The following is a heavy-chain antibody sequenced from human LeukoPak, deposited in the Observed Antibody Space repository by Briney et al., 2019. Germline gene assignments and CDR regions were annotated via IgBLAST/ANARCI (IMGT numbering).Heavy chain of an antibody. J-gene: IGHJ6*03. V-gene: IGHV1-2*02. CDR3: AREFDGSGSEENYYYYMDV. D-gene: IGHD3-10*01. Sequence: GASVKVSCKASGYTFTGYYMHWVRQAPGQGLEWMGWINPNSGGTNYAQKFQGRVTMTRDTSISTAYMELSRLRSDDTAVYYCAREFDGSGSEENYYYYMDVWGKGTTVTISS. CDR1: GYTFTGYY. CDR2: INPNSGGT.